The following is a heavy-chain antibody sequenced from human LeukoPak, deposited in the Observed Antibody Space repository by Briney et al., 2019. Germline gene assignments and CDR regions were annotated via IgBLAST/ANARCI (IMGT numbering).Heavy chain of an antibody. Sequence: GRSPRLSCAASGFTFRSYTMHWVRQAPGKGLECVAVISYDGTNKYYADSVKGRFTISRDNSKNTLYLQMNSLRAEDTAVYYCARENSYCSGGSCSTRLYYFDYWGQGTLVTVSS. CDR3: ARENSYCSGGSCSTRLYYFDY. CDR2: ISYDGTNK. J-gene: IGHJ4*02. V-gene: IGHV3-30-3*01. CDR1: GFTFRSYT. D-gene: IGHD2-15*01.